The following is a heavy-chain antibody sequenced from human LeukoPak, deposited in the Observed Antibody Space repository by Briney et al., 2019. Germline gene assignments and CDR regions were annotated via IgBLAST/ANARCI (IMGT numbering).Heavy chain of an antibody. CDR1: GDSITSHY. CDR2: INHSGST. V-gene: IGHV4-34*01. J-gene: IGHJ3*02. CDR3: ARDDYGDTSAFDI. D-gene: IGHD4-17*01. Sequence: SETLSLTGTVSGDSITSHYWSWIRQPPGKGLEWIGEINHSGSTNYNPSLKRRVTRSVDTSKNQFSLQLSSVTAADTAVYSCARDDYGDTSAFDIWGQGTMVTVSS.